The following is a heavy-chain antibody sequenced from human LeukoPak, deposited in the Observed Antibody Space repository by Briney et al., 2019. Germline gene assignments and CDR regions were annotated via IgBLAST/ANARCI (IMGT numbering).Heavy chain of an antibody. CDR3: ARYQASRVADY. CDR1: GYTFTSYG. D-gene: IGHD1-26*01. V-gene: IGHV1-18*01. J-gene: IGHJ4*02. CDR2: ISAYNGNT. Sequence: ASVKVSCKASGYTFTSYGISWVRQAPGQGLEWMGWISAYNGNTKYVQKLQGRVTMTTDTSTSTAYMELRSLRSDDTAVYYCARYQASRVADYWGKGTLVTVSS.